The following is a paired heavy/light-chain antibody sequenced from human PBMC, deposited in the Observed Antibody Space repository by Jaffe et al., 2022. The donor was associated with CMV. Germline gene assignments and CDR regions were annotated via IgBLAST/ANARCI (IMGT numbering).Heavy chain of an antibody. V-gene: IGHV1-69*09. CDR3: ARADSSSWYGDEENWFDP. J-gene: IGHJ5*02. CDR2: IIPILGIA. Sequence: QVQLVQSGAEVKKPGSSVKVSCKASGGTFSSYAISWVRQAPGQGLEWMGRIIPILGIANYAQKFQGRVTITADKSTSTAYMELSSLRSEDTAVYYCARADSSSWYGDEENWFDPWGQGTLVTVSS. D-gene: IGHD6-13*01. CDR1: GGTFSSYA.
Light chain of an antibody. CDR3: LQHNSYPLT. V-gene: IGKV1-17*03. CDR2: AAS. CDR1: QGISNY. J-gene: IGKJ4*01. Sequence: DIQMTQSPSAMSASVGDRVTITCRASQGISNYLAWFQQKPGKVPKRLIYAASSLQSGVPSRFSGSGSGTEFTLTISSLQPEDFATYYCLQHNSYPLTFGGGTKVEIK.